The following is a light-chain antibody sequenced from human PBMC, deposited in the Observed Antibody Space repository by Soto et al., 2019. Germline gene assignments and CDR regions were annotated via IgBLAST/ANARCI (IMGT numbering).Light chain of an antibody. CDR3: KQDGSSLRWT. V-gene: IGKV3-20*01. J-gene: IGKJ1*01. CDR2: GAS. CDR1: QSVSSSY. Sequence: EIVLTQSPGTLSLSPGERATLSCRASQSVSSSYLAWYQQKPGQAPRLLIYGASSRATGIPDRFSGSGSGTDFTLTISRLEPEDFAVYYCKQDGSSLRWTFGQGTKVEIK.